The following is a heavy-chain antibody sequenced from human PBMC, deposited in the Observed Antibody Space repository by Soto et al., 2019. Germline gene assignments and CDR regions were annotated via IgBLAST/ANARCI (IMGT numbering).Heavy chain of an antibody. V-gene: IGHV3-11*06. D-gene: IGHD2-15*01. CDR3: VRGGGGGLFDP. J-gene: IGHJ5*02. CDR1: GFTFGDSY. CDR2: ISPGSRYP. Sequence: GGSLRLSCAGSGFTFGDSYMSWIRQAPGKGLEWLSYISPGSRYPAYADSVKGRFTIPRDHAKRSLYLQMMSLTAEDTAIYYCVRGGGGGLFDPWGQGTMVTVSS.